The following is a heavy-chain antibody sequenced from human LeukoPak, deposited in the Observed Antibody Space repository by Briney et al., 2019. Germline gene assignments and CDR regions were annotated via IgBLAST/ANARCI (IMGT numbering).Heavy chain of an antibody. D-gene: IGHD3-10*01. CDR3: SRGTGNFYNID. J-gene: IGHJ4*02. Sequence: GGSLRLSCTASGFTFGDYTLSWVRQPPGKGLEWIAFIRRKTSGATTEYAASVKGRFTISRDDSKSVAYLQMNSLQTEDTAVYYCSRGTGNFYNIDWGQGTLVTVSS. V-gene: IGHV3-49*04. CDR1: GFTFGDYT. CDR2: IRRKTSGATT.